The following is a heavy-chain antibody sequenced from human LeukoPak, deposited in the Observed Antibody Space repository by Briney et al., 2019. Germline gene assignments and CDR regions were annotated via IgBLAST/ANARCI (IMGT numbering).Heavy chain of an antibody. CDR3: ASGIAVAGTYYYYYMDV. J-gene: IGHJ6*03. CDR1: GFTFSTYW. Sequence: GGSLRLSCAASGFTFSTYWMSWVRQAPGKGLEWVANTKEDGGEKYYVDSVKGRFTISRDNAENSLYLQMNSLRAEDTAVYYCASGIAVAGTYYYYYMDVWGKGTTVTVSS. D-gene: IGHD6-19*01. V-gene: IGHV3-7*01. CDR2: TKEDGGEK.